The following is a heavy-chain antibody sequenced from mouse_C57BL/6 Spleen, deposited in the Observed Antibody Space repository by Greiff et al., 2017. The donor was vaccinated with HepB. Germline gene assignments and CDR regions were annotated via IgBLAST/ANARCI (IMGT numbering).Heavy chain of an antibody. V-gene: IGHV1-81*01. CDR2: IYPRSGNT. J-gene: IGHJ3*01. CDR3: ARWDYGNYGFAY. Sequence: QVQLKQSGAELVRPGASVKLSCKASGYTFTSYGISWVKQSTGQGLEWIGEIYPRSGNTYYNEKFKGKATLTADKSSSTAYMELRSLTSEDSAVYFCARWDYGNYGFAYWGQGTLVTVSA. CDR1: GYTFTSYG. D-gene: IGHD2-1*01.